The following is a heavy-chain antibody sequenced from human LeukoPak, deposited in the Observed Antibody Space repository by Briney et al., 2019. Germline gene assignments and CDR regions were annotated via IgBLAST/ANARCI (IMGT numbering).Heavy chain of an antibody. V-gene: IGHV3-11*04. Sequence: GGPLRLSCAASGFTFSDYYMNWIRQAPGKGLEWVSYISSSGGSIYYADSVKGRFTISRDNAKNSLYLQMNSLRAEDSAVYYCARVEKYHFWSGYYGNYYYYYMDVWGKGTTVTVSS. J-gene: IGHJ6*03. CDR3: ARVEKYHFWSGYYGNYYYYYMDV. CDR1: GFTFSDYY. D-gene: IGHD3-3*01. CDR2: ISSSGGSI.